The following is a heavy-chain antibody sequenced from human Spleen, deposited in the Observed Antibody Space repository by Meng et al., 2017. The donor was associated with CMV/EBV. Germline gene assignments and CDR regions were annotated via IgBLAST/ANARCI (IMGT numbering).Heavy chain of an antibody. Sequence: SVKVSCKASGGTFSSYTISWVRQAPGQGLEWMGRIIPILGIANYAQKFQGRVTITADKSTNTAYMVLSSLRSEDTAVYYCASSASKAGTASKLPREDAFDIWGQGTMVTVSS. V-gene: IGHV1-69*02. CDR1: GGTFSSYT. J-gene: IGHJ3*02. D-gene: IGHD1-1*01. CDR3: ASSASKAGTASKLPREDAFDI. CDR2: IIPILGIA.